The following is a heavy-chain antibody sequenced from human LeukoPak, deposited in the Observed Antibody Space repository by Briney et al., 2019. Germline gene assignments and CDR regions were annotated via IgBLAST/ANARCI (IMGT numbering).Heavy chain of an antibody. Sequence: GGSLRLSCAASGFTFGSYWMNWARQAPGKGLEWVASINHNGNVNYYVDSVKGRFTISRDNAKNSLYLQMSNLRAEDTAVYFCARGGGLDVWGQGATVTVSS. D-gene: IGHD3-16*01. CDR3: ARGGGLDV. V-gene: IGHV3-7*03. CDR2: INHNGNVN. J-gene: IGHJ6*02. CDR1: GFTFGSYW.